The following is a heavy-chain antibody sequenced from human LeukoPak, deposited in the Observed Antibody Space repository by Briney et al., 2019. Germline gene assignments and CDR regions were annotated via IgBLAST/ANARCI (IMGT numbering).Heavy chain of an antibody. CDR3: ARRGVGFDY. D-gene: IGHD2-15*01. CDR1: GYSISSGYY. Sequence: PSETLSLTCAVSGYSISSGYYWGWIRQPPGKGLEWVGSIDHGGSTYYNPSLKSRVTISADTPKNQLSLKLSSVTAADTAVYYCARRGVGFDYWGQGTLVTVSS. J-gene: IGHJ4*02. CDR2: IDHGGST. V-gene: IGHV4-38-2*01.